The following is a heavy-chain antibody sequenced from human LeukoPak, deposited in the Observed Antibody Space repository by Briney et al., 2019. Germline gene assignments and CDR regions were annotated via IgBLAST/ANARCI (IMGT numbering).Heavy chain of an antibody. D-gene: IGHD2/OR15-2a*01. CDR1: GGTFISYA. J-gene: IGHJ6*02. V-gene: IGHV1-69*13. Sequence: SVKGSCKASGGTFISYAISWVRQAPGQGLEWMGGIIPIFGTANYAQKFQGRVTITADESTSTAYMELSSLRSEDTAVYYCARRVISRVYYYYGMDVWGQGTTVTVSS. CDR2: IIPIFGTA. CDR3: ARRVISRVYYYYGMDV.